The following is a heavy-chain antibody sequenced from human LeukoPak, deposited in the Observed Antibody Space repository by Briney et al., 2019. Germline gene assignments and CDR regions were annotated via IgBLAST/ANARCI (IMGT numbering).Heavy chain of an antibody. Sequence: GGSLRLSCAASGFTFSSYGMHWVRQAPGKGLEWVAVISYDGSNKYYADSVKGRFTISRDNSKNTLYLQMNSLRSEDTAVYYCARDGLRSTMVRGATFIWFDPWGQGTLVTVSS. D-gene: IGHD3-10*01. CDR1: GFTFSSYG. V-gene: IGHV3-30*03. CDR2: ISYDGSNK. CDR3: ARDGLRSTMVRGATFIWFDP. J-gene: IGHJ5*02.